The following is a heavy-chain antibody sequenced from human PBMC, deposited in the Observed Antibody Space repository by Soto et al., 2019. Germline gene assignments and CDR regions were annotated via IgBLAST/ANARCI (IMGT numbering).Heavy chain of an antibody. V-gene: IGHV5-51*01. CDR1: GYSFTNYW. Sequence: PGESLKISCKASGYSFTNYWIGWVRQMPGKGLEWMAIIYGDDSDIRYSPSFQGQVTVSLDKSITTAYVQWSSLKASDTAMYYCARHVAYYYGMDVWGQGTTVTVSS. J-gene: IGHJ6*02. CDR3: ARHVAYYYGMDV. CDR2: IYGDDSDI.